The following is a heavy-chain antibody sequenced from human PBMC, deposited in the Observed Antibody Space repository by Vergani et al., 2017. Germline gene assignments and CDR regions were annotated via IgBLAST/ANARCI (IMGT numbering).Heavy chain of an antibody. Sequence: EVQLVESGGGLVQPGGSLRLSCAASGFTVSSNYMSWVRQAPGKGLEWVSVIYSGGRTNYADSVKGRFTISRDNSKNTLYIKMNSLRAEDTAVYYCARDHRVGYSYDYYYGMDVWGQGTTVTVSS. D-gene: IGHD5-18*01. CDR2: IYSGGRT. J-gene: IGHJ6*02. CDR1: GFTVSSNY. CDR3: ARDHRVGYSYDYYYGMDV. V-gene: IGHV3-66*01.